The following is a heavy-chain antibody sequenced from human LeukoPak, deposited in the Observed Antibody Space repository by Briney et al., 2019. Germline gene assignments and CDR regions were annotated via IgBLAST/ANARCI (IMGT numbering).Heavy chain of an antibody. Sequence: SETLSLTCTVSGGSVSSVSYYWSWIRQPPGKGLEWIGYISYSGGTNYNPSHKSRVTISVDTSKNQHSLKLSSVTAADTAVYYCARDLDNSGWYVFDYWGQGNLVTVSS. CDR2: ISYSGGT. D-gene: IGHD6-19*01. V-gene: IGHV4-61*01. CDR1: GGSVSSVSYY. CDR3: ARDLDNSGWYVFDY. J-gene: IGHJ4*02.